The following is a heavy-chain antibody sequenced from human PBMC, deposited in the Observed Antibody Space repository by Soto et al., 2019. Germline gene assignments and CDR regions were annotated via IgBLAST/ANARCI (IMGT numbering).Heavy chain of an antibody. CDR3: CVVKRRDQYSTSGYWFDP. Sequence: GGSLRLFCAASGFTFSHAWMSWVRQAPGKGLEWVGRIKSKADGETKDYGAPVRGRFTISRDDSKDTLYLQMNSLRIEDTAVYYCCVVKRRDQYSTSGYWFDPWGPGTLVTVSS. J-gene: IGHJ5*02. CDR1: GFTFSHAW. V-gene: IGHV3-15*01. CDR2: IKSKADGETK. D-gene: IGHD2-15*01.